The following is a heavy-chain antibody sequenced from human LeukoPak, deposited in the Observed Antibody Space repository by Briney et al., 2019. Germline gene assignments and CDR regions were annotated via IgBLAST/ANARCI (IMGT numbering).Heavy chain of an antibody. V-gene: IGHV4-34*01. Sequence: PSETLSLTCDVYGGSLSDYCWTWIRQTPGKGLEWIGHMNHLMTTNYNPSLESRVTISLDTSKNQFSLNLTSVTAADTAVYYCARGEDYYDSSGYLDYWGQGTLVTVSS. CDR1: GGSLSDYC. CDR2: MNHLMTT. CDR3: ARGEDYYDSSGYLDY. J-gene: IGHJ4*02. D-gene: IGHD3-22*01.